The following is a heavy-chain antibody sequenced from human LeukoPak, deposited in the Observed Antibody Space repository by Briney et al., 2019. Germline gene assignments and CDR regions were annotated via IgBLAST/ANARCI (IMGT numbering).Heavy chain of an antibody. D-gene: IGHD3-22*01. CDR3: ASGYYDSSGYRDY. CDR1: GFTFSSYG. V-gene: IGHV3-30*02. Sequence: PGGSLRLSCAASGFTFSSYGMHWVRQAPGKGLEWVAFIRYDGSNKYYADSLKGRFTISRDNAKNSLYLQMNSLRAEDTAVYYCASGYYDSSGYRDYWGQGTLVTVSS. J-gene: IGHJ4*02. CDR2: IRYDGSNK.